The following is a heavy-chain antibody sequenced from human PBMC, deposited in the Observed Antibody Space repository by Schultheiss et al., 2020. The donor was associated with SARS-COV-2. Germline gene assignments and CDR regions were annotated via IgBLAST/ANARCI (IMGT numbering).Heavy chain of an antibody. J-gene: IGHJ4*02. CDR3: AKTVGATMGGYFDY. CDR1: GFTFSDYY. D-gene: IGHD1-26*01. V-gene: IGHV3-15*01. Sequence: GGSLRLSCAASGFTFSDYYMSWVRQAPGKGLEWVGRIKSKTDGGTTDYAAPVKGRFTISRDNAKNSLYLQMNSLRAEDTAVYYCAKTVGATMGGYFDYWGQGTLVTVSS. CDR2: IKSKTDGGTT.